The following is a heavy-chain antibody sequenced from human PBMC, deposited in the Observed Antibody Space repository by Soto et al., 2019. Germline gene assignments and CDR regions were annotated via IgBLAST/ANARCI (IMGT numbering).Heavy chain of an antibody. J-gene: IGHJ6*02. D-gene: IGHD3-10*01. V-gene: IGHV4-38-2*02. CDR3: ARDYWYYYGSGSSGMDV. CDR2: IHHSGTT. Sequence: SETLSLTCAVSGYSISSGYKWGWIRQPPGKGLEWIGSIHHSGTTYYNPSLKSRVTISVDTSKNQFSLKLSSVTAADTAVYYCARDYWYYYGSGSSGMDVWGQGTTVTVSS. CDR1: GYSISSGYK.